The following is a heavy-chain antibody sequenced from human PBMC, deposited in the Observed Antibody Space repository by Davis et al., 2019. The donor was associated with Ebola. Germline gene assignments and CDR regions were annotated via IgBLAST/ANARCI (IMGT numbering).Heavy chain of an antibody. CDR1: GYTFTSYD. V-gene: IGHV1-8*01. Sequence: ASVKVSCKASGYTFTSYDINWVRQATGQGLEWMGWMNPNSGNTGYAQKFQGRVTMTRNTSISTAYMELSSLRSEDTAVYYCARDITMVQGPLGWFDPWGQGTLVTVSS. J-gene: IGHJ5*02. CDR3: ARDITMVQGPLGWFDP. CDR2: MNPNSGNT. D-gene: IGHD3-10*01.